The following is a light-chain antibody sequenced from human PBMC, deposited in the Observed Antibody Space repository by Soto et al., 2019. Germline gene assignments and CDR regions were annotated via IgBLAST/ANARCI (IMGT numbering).Light chain of an antibody. CDR2: DVS. CDR1: SSDVGAYNY. V-gene: IGLV2-11*01. J-gene: IGLJ2*01. CDR3: SSYAGSSTLV. Sequence: QSALTQPRSVSGSPGQSATISCTGTSSDVGAYNYVSWYQQHPGKAPKVIIYDVSQRPSGVPDRFSGSKSGNTASLTISGLQADDESDYYCSSYAGSSTLVFGGGTKVTVL.